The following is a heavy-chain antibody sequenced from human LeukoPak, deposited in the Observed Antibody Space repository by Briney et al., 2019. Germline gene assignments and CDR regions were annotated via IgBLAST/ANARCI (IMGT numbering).Heavy chain of an antibody. J-gene: IGHJ4*02. CDR2: ISGSGHNT. Sequence: PGGSLRLSCAASGFTFSNYGMNWVRQAPGKGLEWVSAISGSGHNTYYADSVKGRFTISRDNSKNTLYLQMNSLRAEDTAVYYCAKWDTYYDSSGYYFYWGQGTLVTVSS. CDR3: AKWDTYYDSSGYYFY. D-gene: IGHD3-22*01. CDR1: GFTFSNYG. V-gene: IGHV3-23*01.